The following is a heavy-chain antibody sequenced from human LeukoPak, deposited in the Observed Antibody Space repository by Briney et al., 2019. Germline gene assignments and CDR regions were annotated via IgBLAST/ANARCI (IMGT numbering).Heavy chain of an antibody. D-gene: IGHD3-22*01. V-gene: IGHV1-46*01. CDR1: GYTFTSYY. J-gene: IGHJ4*02. CDR2: INPSGGST. CDR3: ARAKGYYDSSGVNDY. Sequence: ASVKVSCKASGYTFTSYYMHWVRQAPGQGLEWMGIINPSGGSTRYAQKFQGRVTMTRDMSTSTVYMELSSLRSEDTAVYYCARAKGYYDSSGVNDYWGQGTLVTVSS.